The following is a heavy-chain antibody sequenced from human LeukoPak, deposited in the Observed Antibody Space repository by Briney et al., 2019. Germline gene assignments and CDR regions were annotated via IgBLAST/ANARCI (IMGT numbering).Heavy chain of an antibody. J-gene: IGHJ4*02. Sequence: SETLSLTCAVYGGSFSGYYWSWIRQPPGKGLEWIGEINPDGNTNYNPSLKSRVTISVDTSKNQFSLKLTSVTAADTAAYYCARADGAQTFPFDYWSLGTLVTVSS. CDR2: INPDGNT. V-gene: IGHV4-34*01. CDR3: ARADGAQTFPFDY. CDR1: GGSFSGYY. D-gene: IGHD4/OR15-4a*01.